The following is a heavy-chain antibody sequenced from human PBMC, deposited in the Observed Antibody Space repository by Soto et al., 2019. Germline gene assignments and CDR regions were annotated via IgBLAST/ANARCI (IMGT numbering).Heavy chain of an antibody. J-gene: IGHJ4*02. CDR1: GGTFSSYT. CDR3: ARDLEYCSSTSCSAFDY. CDR2: IIPILGIA. D-gene: IGHD2-2*01. Sequence: QVQLVQSGAEVKKPGSSVKVSCKASGGTFSSYTISWVRQAPGQGLEWMGRIIPILGIANYAQKFQGRVTTTADKSTSTAYMELSSLRSEDTAVYYCARDLEYCSSTSCSAFDYWGQGTMVTVSS. V-gene: IGHV1-69*08.